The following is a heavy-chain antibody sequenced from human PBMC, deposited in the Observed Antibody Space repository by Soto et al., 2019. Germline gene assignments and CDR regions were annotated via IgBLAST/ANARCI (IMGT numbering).Heavy chain of an antibody. CDR1: GYTFTSYD. Sequence: QVQLVQSGAEVKKPGASVKVSCKASGYTFTSYDINWVRQATGQGLEWMGWMNPNSGNTGYAQKFQGRVTMTRNTSISTAYMELSSLRSEDTAVYYCARVRPDYDILTGYFDYWGQGTLVTVSS. D-gene: IGHD3-9*01. V-gene: IGHV1-8*01. CDR2: MNPNSGNT. CDR3: ARVRPDYDILTGYFDY. J-gene: IGHJ4*02.